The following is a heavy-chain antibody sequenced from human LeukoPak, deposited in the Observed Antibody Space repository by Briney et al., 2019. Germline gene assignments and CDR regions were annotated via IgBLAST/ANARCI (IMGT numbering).Heavy chain of an antibody. J-gene: IGHJ4*02. V-gene: IGHV3-66*01. CDR3: ARAAYCGGDCYPLDY. CDR2: IYSGGST. Sequence: GGSLRLSCAASGFTVSSNYMSWVRQAPGKGLEWVSVIYSGGSTYYADSVKGRFTISRDNSKNTLYLQMNSLRAEDTAVYYCARAAYCGGDCYPLDYWGQGTLVTVSS. D-gene: IGHD2-21*02. CDR1: GFTVSSNY.